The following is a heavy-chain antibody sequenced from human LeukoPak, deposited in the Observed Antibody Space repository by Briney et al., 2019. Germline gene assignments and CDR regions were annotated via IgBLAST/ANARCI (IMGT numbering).Heavy chain of an antibody. Sequence: PGGSLRLSCAASGFSFSTYAMSWVRQAPGKGLEWVAAISGSGGDTDYADSVKGRFTISRDNSKNTLYLQMNSLRAEDTAVYYCAKDIHFLTGYDYWGQGTLVIVSS. V-gene: IGHV3-23*01. CDR1: GFSFSTYA. CDR2: ISGSGGDT. D-gene: IGHD3/OR15-3a*01. J-gene: IGHJ4*02. CDR3: AKDIHFLTGYDY.